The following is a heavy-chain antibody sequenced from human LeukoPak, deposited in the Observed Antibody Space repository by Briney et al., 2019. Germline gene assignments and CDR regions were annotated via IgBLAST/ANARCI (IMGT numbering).Heavy chain of an antibody. CDR2: IYYSGST. CDR1: GGSISSSSYY. D-gene: IGHD1-20*01. V-gene: IGHV4-39*01. Sequence: PSETLSLTCTVSGGSISSSSYYWGWIRQPPGKGLAWIGSIYYSGSTYYNPSLKSRVTISVDTSRNQLSLQLSFVTPEDTAVYYCVRLNWRRKAFDVWGQGTMVTVSS. CDR3: VRLNWRRKAFDV. J-gene: IGHJ3*01.